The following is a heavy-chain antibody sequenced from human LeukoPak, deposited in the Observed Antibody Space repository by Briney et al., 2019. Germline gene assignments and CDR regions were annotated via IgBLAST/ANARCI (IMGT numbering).Heavy chain of an antibody. CDR3: AKDPVVVAATPGYFDY. CDR2: ISYDGSNE. Sequence: PGRSLRLSCAASGFTFSSYVMHWVRQAPGKGLEWVAIISYDGSNEYYADSVKGRFTISRDNSKNTLYLQMNSLIADDTAVYYCAKDPVVVAATPGYFDYWGQGTLVTVSS. J-gene: IGHJ4*02. V-gene: IGHV3-30*04. D-gene: IGHD2-15*01. CDR1: GFTFSSYV.